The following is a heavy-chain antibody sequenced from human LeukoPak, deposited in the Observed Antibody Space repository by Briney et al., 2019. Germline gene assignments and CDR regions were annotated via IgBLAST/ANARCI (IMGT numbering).Heavy chain of an antibody. CDR3: ARGARYYYDSSGYYYHDGY. J-gene: IGHJ4*02. CDR1: GFTFSSYS. D-gene: IGHD3-22*01. Sequence: GGSLRLSCAASGFTFSSYSMNWVRQAPGKGLEWVSSISSSSSYIYYADSVKGRFTISRDNAKNSLYLQMNSLRAEDTAVYYCARGARYYYDSSGYYYHDGYWGQGTLVTVSS. CDR2: ISSSSSYI. V-gene: IGHV3-21*01.